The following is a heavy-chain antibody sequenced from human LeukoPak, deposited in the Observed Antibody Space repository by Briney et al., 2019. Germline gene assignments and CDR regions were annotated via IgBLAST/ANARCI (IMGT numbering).Heavy chain of an antibody. CDR1: GGSFIGYY. D-gene: IGHD4-23*01. J-gene: IGHJ4*02. V-gene: IGHV4-34*01. CDR2: IDHSGST. Sequence: SETLSLSCAGYGGSFIGYYWSWIREPRGKGLEWIGEIDHSGSTNYNTALQGRVTISVDTSKNQFSLKLSSVTAPDTAVYYCASSDYGGNSGADYWGQGTLVTVSS. CDR3: ASSDYGGNSGADY.